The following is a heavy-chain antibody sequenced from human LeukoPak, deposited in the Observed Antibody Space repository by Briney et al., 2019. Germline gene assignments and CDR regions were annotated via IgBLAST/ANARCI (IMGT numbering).Heavy chain of an antibody. D-gene: IGHD3-3*01. CDR3: ARGGRITIFGVVIPSFDY. J-gene: IGHJ4*02. CDR2: IYTSGST. Sequence: SETLSLTCAVYGGSFSGYYWSWIRQPAGKGLEWIGRIYTSGSTNYNPSLKSRVTISVDTSKNQFSLKLSSVTAADTAVYYCARGGRITIFGVVIPSFDYWGQGTLVTVSS. V-gene: IGHV4-59*10. CDR1: GGSFSGYY.